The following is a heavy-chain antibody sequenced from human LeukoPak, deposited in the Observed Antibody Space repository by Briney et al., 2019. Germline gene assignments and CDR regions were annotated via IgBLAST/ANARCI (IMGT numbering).Heavy chain of an antibody. J-gene: IGHJ3*02. V-gene: IGHV3-30*04. D-gene: IGHD5-24*01. CDR3: ARPKGWLQLGDAFDI. Sequence: GGSLRLSCAASGFTFSSYAMHWVRQAPGKRLEWVAVISYDGSNKYYADSVKGRFTISRDNSKNTLYLQMNSLRAEDTAVYYCARPKGWLQLGDAFDIWGQGTMVTVSS. CDR1: GFTFSSYA. CDR2: ISYDGSNK.